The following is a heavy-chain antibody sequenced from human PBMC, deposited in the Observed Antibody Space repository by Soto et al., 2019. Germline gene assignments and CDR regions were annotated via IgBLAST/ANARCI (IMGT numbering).Heavy chain of an antibody. CDR2: ISYDGSNK. Sequence: QVQLVESGGGVVQPGRSLRLSCAASGFTFSSYAMHWVRQAPGKGLEWVAVISYDGSNKYYADSVKGRFTISRDNSKNTLYLQMNSLRAEDTAVYYCARERGWIQLWADYWGQGTLVTVSS. CDR3: ARERGWIQLWADY. V-gene: IGHV3-30-3*01. CDR1: GFTFSSYA. D-gene: IGHD5-18*01. J-gene: IGHJ4*02.